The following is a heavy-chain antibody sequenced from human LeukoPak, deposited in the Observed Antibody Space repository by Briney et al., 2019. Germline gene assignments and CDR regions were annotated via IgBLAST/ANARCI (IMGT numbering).Heavy chain of an antibody. CDR1: GLTFNTYG. D-gene: IGHD3-10*01. CDR2: TSGSGGAT. J-gene: IGHJ3*02. Sequence: GGTLRLSCAASGLTFNTYGMSWVRQALGKGLEWVSGTSGSGGATYYADSVKGRFTISRDNAKNSLYLQMNSLTAEDTAIYYCAREGRYYGSGSHRDGFDIWGQGTMVTVSS. V-gene: IGHV3-23*01. CDR3: AREGRYYGSGSHRDGFDI.